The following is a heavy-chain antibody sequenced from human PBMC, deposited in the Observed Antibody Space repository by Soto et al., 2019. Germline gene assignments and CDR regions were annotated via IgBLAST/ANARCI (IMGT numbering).Heavy chain of an antibody. CDR2: IIPIFDTS. Sequence: QVQLVQSGAEVMQPGSSVKVSCKASAGAFSSYAISWVRQAPGQGLEWLGVIIPIFDTSNYAQEFQGRVRITADISTRTAYMELSSLKSEDTAIYYCSRARLELRTYYYYYGLDVWGQGTTVTVAS. V-gene: IGHV1-69*06. CDR3: SRARLELRTYYYYYGLDV. J-gene: IGHJ6*02. D-gene: IGHD1-7*01. CDR1: AGAFSSYA.